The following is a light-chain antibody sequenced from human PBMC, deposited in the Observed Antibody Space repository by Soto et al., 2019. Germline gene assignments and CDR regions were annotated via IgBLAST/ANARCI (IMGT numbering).Light chain of an antibody. CDR3: QQYGSSPPYT. J-gene: IGKJ2*01. Sequence: EIVLTQSPGTLSLSPGERATLSCRASQSVSSSYLAWYQQKPGQAPRLLIYGASSRATGIPDRFSGSGSGTDFTLTISRLEPEDLVVYYCQQYGSSPPYTFGQGTKLEIK. CDR1: QSVSSSY. V-gene: IGKV3-20*01. CDR2: GAS.